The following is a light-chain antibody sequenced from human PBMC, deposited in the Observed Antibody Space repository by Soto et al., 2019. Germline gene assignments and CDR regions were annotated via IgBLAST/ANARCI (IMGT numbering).Light chain of an antibody. CDR3: TSWTTSTTMI. CDR2: DVN. J-gene: IGLJ2*01. CDR1: SSDIGAYNF. Sequence: QSVLTQPASVSRSPGQSITISCTGTSSDIGAYNFVSWYQQHPGKAPKLMLYDVNIRPSGVSNRFSGSKSGNTASLTISGLQAEDEADYYCTSWTTSTTMIFGGGTKVTVL. V-gene: IGLV2-14*03.